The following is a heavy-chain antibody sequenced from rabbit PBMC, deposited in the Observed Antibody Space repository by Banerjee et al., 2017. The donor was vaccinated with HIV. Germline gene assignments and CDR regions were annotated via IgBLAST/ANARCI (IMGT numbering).Heavy chain of an antibody. Sequence: QSLEESGGDLVKPGASLTLTCTASGFTLSSYYMCWVRQAPGKGLEWIACIYAGSSGSTYYASWAKGRFTISKTSSTTVTLQMTSLTAADTATYFCVREVAGVYINLWGPGTLVTVS. CDR2: IYAGSSGST. D-gene: IGHD4-1*01. V-gene: IGHV1S40*01. CDR1: GFTLSSYY. J-gene: IGHJ4*01. CDR3: VREVAGVYINL.